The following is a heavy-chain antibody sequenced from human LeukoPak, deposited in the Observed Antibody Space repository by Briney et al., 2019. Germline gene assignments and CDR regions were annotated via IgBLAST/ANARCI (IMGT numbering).Heavy chain of an antibody. CDR2: IYSGGST. CDR1: GFTVSSNY. J-gene: IGHJ5*02. V-gene: IGHV3-53*01. CDR3: ARGTSWPQWFDP. D-gene: IGHD3-10*01. Sequence: GESLKISCAASGFTVSSNYMSWVRQAPGKGLEWVSVIYSGGSTFYADSVKGRFTISRDNSKNTLYLQMSSLRAEDTAVYYCARGTSWPQWFDPWGQGTLVSVSS.